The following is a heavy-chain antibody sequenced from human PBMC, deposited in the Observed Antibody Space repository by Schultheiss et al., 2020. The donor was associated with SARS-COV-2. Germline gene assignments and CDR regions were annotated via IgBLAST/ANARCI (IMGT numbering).Heavy chain of an antibody. D-gene: IGHD2-21*02. V-gene: IGHV6-1*01. CDR1: GDSVSSKSAA. CDR3: ARDMVYCGGDCYDAFDI. Sequence: SQTLSLTCAISGDSVSSKSAAWNWIRQSPSRGLEWLGRTYYRSKWYNEYAVSVKSRITINPDTSKNQFSLQLNSVTPEDTAVYYCARDMVYCGGDCYDAFDIWGQGTMVTVSS. CDR2: TYYRSKWYN. J-gene: IGHJ3*02.